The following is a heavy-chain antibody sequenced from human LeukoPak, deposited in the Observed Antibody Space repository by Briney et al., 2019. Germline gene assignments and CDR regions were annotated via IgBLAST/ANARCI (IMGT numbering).Heavy chain of an antibody. CDR2: IYYSGST. J-gene: IGHJ3*02. V-gene: IGHV4-30-4*01. Sequence: SETLSLTCTVSGGSISSGDYYWSWIRQPPGKGLEWIGYIYYSGSTYYNPSLKSRVTISVDTSKNQFSLKLSSVTAADTAVYYCASGIQLWLNREYDAFDIWGQGTMVTVSS. CDR1: GGSISSGDYY. CDR3: ASGIQLWLNREYDAFDI. D-gene: IGHD5-18*01.